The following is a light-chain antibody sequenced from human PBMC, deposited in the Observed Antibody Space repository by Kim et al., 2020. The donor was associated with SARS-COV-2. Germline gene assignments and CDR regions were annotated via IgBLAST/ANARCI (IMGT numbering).Light chain of an antibody. J-gene: IGKJ1*01. CDR2: QVS. CDR1: QSLVYSGGDTY. CDR3: MQGTHWPLT. Sequence: DVLMTQSPLSLPVTLGQPASISCRSSQSLVYSGGDTYLNWFQQRPGQSPRRLIYQVSNRDSGVPDRFSGSGSGTDFTLKISRVEAEDVGVYYCMQGTHWPLTFGQGTKVDIK. V-gene: IGKV2-30*01.